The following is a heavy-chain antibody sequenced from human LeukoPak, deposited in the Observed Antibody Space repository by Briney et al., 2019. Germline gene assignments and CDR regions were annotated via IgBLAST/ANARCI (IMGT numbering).Heavy chain of an antibody. J-gene: IGHJ4*02. V-gene: IGHV4-59*01. CDR1: GGYLSSYY. Sequence: SETLSLTCTVSGGYLSSYYWNWIRQPPGKGLEWIGYIYYSENTNYNPSLKSRVTFSVDTSKNQFSLRLRSVTAADTAVYYCARGPWGGYSDYWCQGTLVTVSS. CDR2: IYYSENT. D-gene: IGHD2-21*01. CDR3: ARGPWGGYSDY.